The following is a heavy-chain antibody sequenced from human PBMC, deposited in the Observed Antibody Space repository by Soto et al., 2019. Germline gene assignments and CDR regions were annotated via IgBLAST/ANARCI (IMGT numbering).Heavy chain of an antibody. J-gene: IGHJ6*03. CDR1: GDSVSGNRAA. CDR2: TYYRSKWYI. CDR3: ATGMLIRGHHYRDV. D-gene: IGHD3-10*01. Sequence: SQTLSLTCAISGDSVSGNRAAWNWIRQSPSRGLEWLGRTYYRSKWYIEYAPSVQSRMTINPDTSKNQFSLQLKSVTPEDTAVYYCATGMLIRGHHYRDVCGQGTSVTVSS. V-gene: IGHV6-1*01.